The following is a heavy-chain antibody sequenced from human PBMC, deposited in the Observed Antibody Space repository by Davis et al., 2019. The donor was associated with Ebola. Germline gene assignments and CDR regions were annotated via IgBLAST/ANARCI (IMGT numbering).Heavy chain of an antibody. CDR2: ISYDGNNK. D-gene: IGHD2-2*01. J-gene: IGHJ6*02. CDR1: GFTFSSFG. Sequence: GGSLRLSCVASGFTFSSFGIVWVRQAPGKGLEWVSVISYDGNNKYYADSVRGRFTISRDNSKNTFYLQMNSLRPEDTAVYYCARDGFPAADPFHYHGLDVWGQGTTVTVSS. CDR3: ARDGFPAADPFHYHGLDV. V-gene: IGHV3-30-3*01.